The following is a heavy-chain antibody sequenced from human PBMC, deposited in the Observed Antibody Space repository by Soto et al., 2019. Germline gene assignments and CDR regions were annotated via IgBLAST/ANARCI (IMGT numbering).Heavy chain of an antibody. D-gene: IGHD6-19*01. CDR2: VYYTGST. Sequence: PSETLSLTCSVSGGAIIGSYWSCVGQSPGKGLEWLGYVYYTGSTNYSPSLRSRVSISVDTSKNEFSLRLSSVTAADTAVYFCARSVAVPGAHIDYWGQGTQVTVSS. J-gene: IGHJ4*02. CDR3: ARSVAVPGAHIDY. V-gene: IGHV4-59*01. CDR1: GGAIIGSY.